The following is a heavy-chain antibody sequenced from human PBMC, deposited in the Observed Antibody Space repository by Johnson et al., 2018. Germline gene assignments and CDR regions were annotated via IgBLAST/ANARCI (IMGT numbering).Heavy chain of an antibody. V-gene: IGHV1-46*02. J-gene: IGHJ6*02. CDR2: INPTGTAT. D-gene: IGHD2-15*01. CDR3: AGWRGVVGVYFGMDV. Sequence: QVQLVEAGAEVKKPGASVSVACKASGYTFNTYYIQWVRQAPGQGLEWMGIINPTGTATFYAQTFKGRVTMTRDTSTSTGYMELSSLTSEDTAVHYCAGWRGVVGVYFGMDVWGQGTTVTVSS. CDR1: GYTFNTYY.